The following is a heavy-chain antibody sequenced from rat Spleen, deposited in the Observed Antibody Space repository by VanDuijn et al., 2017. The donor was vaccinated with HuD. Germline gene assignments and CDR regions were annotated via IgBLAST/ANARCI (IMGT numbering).Heavy chain of an antibody. D-gene: IGHD1-12*03. CDR1: GFTFTSNH. Sequence: QVQLQQSGAELVKPGTSMKLSCKASGFTFTSNHMNWIKQTTGPGREWIGIINPGSGGTSYNEKFKGKATLTVDKLSSTAFMQLSSLTPDDSAVYYCARNGYYRNYFDYWGQGVMVTVSS. CDR3: ARNGYYRNYFDY. J-gene: IGHJ2*01. CDR2: INPGSGGT. V-gene: IGHV1-47*01.